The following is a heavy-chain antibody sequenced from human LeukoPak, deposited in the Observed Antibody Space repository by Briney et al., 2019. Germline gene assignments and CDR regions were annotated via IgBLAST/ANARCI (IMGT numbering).Heavy chain of an antibody. Sequence: ASVKVSCKASGYTFTGYYMHWVRQAPGQGLEWMGWISAYNGNTNYAQKLQGRVTMTTDTSTSTAYMELRSLRSDDTAVYYCARDAATVTTHFDYWGQGTLVTVSS. CDR3: ARDAATVTTHFDY. D-gene: IGHD4-17*01. CDR2: ISAYNGNT. J-gene: IGHJ4*02. CDR1: GYTFTGYY. V-gene: IGHV1-18*04.